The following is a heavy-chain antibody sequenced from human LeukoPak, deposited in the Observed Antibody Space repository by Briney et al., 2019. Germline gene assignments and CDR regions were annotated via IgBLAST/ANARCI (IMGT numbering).Heavy chain of an antibody. V-gene: IGHV3-33*01. CDR2: IWYDGSNK. CDR1: GFTFSDYA. D-gene: IGHD5-18*01. J-gene: IGHJ6*02. CDR3: ARKKRVDTDSIMVYYYYAMDV. Sequence: GGSLRLSCAASGFTFSDYAMHWVRQAPGKGLEWVAVIWYDGSNKYYADSVKGRFTISRDNSKKTLYLQMNNLRAEDTAVYYCARKKRVDTDSIMVYYYYAMDVWGQGTTVTVSS.